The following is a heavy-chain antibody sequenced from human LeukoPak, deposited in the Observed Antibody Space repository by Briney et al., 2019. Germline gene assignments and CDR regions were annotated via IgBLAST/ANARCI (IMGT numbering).Heavy chain of an antibody. CDR2: IYTSGST. D-gene: IGHD5-18*01. CDR1: GGSISTYY. J-gene: IGHJ4*02. V-gene: IGHV4-4*07. CDR3: ARDVGGYNYGYYLDY. Sequence: PSETLSLTCTVSGGSISTYYCSWIRQPAGKGLEWIGRIYTSGSTSYNSSLKSRVTMSVDTSKNQFSLKLSSVTAADTAAYYCARDVGGYNYGYYLDYWGQGTLVSVSS.